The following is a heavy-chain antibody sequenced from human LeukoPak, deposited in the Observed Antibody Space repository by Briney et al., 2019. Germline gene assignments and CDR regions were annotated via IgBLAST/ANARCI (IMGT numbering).Heavy chain of an antibody. Sequence: GASVKVSCKASGYTFTSYYMHWVRQAPGQGLEWMGIINPSGGSTTYAQKFQGRVTMTRDTSTSTVYMELSSLRSEDTAVYYCARGLPDNSSTRRYVNYWGQGTLVTVSS. CDR1: GYTFTSYY. D-gene: IGHD2-2*01. CDR2: INPSGGST. J-gene: IGHJ4*02. CDR3: ARGLPDNSSTRRYVNY. V-gene: IGHV1-46*01.